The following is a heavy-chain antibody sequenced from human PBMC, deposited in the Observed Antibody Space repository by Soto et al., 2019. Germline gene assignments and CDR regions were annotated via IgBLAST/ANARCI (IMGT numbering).Heavy chain of an antibody. CDR3: ARVTTVVVVAALDY. V-gene: IGHV1-2*02. D-gene: IGHD2-15*01. CDR2: INPNSGGT. Sequence: ASVKVSCKASGYTFTGYYMHWVRQAPGQGLEWMGWINPNSGGTSYAQKFQGRVTMTRDTSISTAYMELSRLRSDDTAVYYCARVTTVVVVAALDYWGQGTLVTVSS. J-gene: IGHJ4*02. CDR1: GYTFTGYY.